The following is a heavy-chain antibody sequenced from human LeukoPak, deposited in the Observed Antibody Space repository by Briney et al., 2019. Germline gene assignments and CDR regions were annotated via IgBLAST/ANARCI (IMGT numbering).Heavy chain of an antibody. CDR3: AKASWVSSTDAVR. CDR2: IRGNGET. Sequence: PGGPLRLSCAASGLSWVRQGPARGLEWVSSIRGNGETFYADSVKGRFTLSSDSSRNTVYFQLNNLRVEDTAIYYCAKASWVSSTDAVRWGQETLVTVSS. J-gene: IGHJ4*02. V-gene: IGHV3-23*01. D-gene: IGHD3-16*01. CDR1: GL.